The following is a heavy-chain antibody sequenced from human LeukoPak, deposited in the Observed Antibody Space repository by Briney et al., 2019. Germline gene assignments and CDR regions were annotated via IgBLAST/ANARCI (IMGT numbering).Heavy chain of an antibody. Sequence: SETLSLTCTVSGGSINNGGYYWSWIRQHPGKGLEWIGYIYYSGSSYYNPSLRSRVTISVDTSKNQFSLKLSSVTAADTAVYYCARARITMVRGAIDYWGQGTLVTVSS. CDR1: GGSINNGGYY. V-gene: IGHV4-31*03. CDR2: IYYSGSS. J-gene: IGHJ4*02. D-gene: IGHD3-10*01. CDR3: ARARITMVRGAIDY.